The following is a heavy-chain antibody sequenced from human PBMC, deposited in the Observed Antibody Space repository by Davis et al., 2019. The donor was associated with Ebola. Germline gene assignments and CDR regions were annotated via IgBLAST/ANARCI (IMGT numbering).Heavy chain of an antibody. V-gene: IGHV3-30-3*01. CDR2: ISYDGSNK. D-gene: IGHD5-12*01. CDR1: GFTFSSYA. CDR3: ARAQGAYSGYGTYYYYGMDV. Sequence: GESLKISCAASGFTFSSYAMHWVRQAPGKGLEWVVVISYDGSNKYYADSVKGRFTISRDNSKNTLYLQMNSLRAEDTAVYYCARAQGAYSGYGTYYYYGMDVWGQGTTVTVSS. J-gene: IGHJ6*02.